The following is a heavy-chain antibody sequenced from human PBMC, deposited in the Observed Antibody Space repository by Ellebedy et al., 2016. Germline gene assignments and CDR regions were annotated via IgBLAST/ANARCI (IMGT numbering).Heavy chain of an antibody. V-gene: IGHV3-21*01. CDR1: GFTFSSYS. J-gene: IGHJ4*02. CDR2: ISSSSSYI. Sequence: GESLKISXAASGFTFSSYSMNWVRQAPGKGLEWVSSISSSSSYIYYADSVKGRFTISRDNAQNSLYLQMNSLRAEDTAVYYCARQEKISYYFDYWGQGTLVTVSS. CDR3: ARQEKISYYFDY.